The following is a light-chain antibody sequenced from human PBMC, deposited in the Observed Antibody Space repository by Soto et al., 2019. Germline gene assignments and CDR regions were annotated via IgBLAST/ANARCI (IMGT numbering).Light chain of an antibody. CDR1: QNIGIY. CDR2: GAS. CDR3: QQTYIMPTA. J-gene: IGKJ5*01. Sequence: DIQMTQSPSYLSASIGDRLTITCRASQNIGIYLNWYRQKPGKAPELLIFGASNLQSGVPSRFSASGSGTDFTLTISSLQPEDFATYYCQQTYIMPTAFGQGTRLEIK. V-gene: IGKV1-39*01.